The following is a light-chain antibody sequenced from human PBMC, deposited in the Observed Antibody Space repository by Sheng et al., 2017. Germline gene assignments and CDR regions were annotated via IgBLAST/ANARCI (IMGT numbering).Light chain of an antibody. CDR2: GAS. Sequence: EIVLTQSPATLSVSPGERATLSCRASQSVNSNLAWYQQKPGQAPRLLIKGASTRAADIPARFSGSGSGTEFTLTITSLQSEDFAVYYCQQYNNWPLTFGGGTKVEIK. CDR3: QQYNNWPLT. J-gene: IGKJ4*01. CDR1: QSVNSN. V-gene: IGKV3-15*01.